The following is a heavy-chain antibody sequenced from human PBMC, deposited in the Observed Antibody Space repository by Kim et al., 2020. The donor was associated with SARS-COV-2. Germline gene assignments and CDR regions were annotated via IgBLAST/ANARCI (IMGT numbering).Heavy chain of an antibody. J-gene: IGHJ4*02. CDR1: GGSISSYY. D-gene: IGHD5-18*01. CDR2: IYYSGST. Sequence: SETLSLTCTVSGGSISSYYWSWIRQPPGKGLEWIGYIYYSGSTNYNPSLKSRVTISVDTSKNQFSLKLSSVTAADTAVYYCARLGQLWFLDYWGQGTLVTVSS. CDR3: ARLGQLWFLDY. V-gene: IGHV4-59*01.